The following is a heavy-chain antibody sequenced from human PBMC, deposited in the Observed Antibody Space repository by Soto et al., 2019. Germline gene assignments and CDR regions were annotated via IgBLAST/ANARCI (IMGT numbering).Heavy chain of an antibody. D-gene: IGHD4-17*01. CDR3: ARADGDSCFDY. J-gene: IGHJ4*02. CDR2: IYCSGST. V-gene: IGHV4-61*01. Sequence: SETLSLTCTVSGGSVSSGSYYWSWIRQPPGKGLEWIGYIYCSGSTYYNPSLKSRVTISVDRSKNQFSLKLSSVAAADTAVYYCARADGDSCFDYWGQGTLVTVSS. CDR1: GGSVSSGSYY.